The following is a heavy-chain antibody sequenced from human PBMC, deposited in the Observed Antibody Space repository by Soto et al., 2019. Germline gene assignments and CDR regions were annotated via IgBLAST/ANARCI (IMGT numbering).Heavy chain of an antibody. CDR1: GFTFSDYY. J-gene: IGHJ3*01. Sequence: QVQLVESGGGLVKPGGSLRLSCAASGFTFSDYYMNWIRQAPGKGLEWVSYITNSGSIMYYADSVKGRFTISRDNAKSSLYLQRHSLRADDTAVYYCARSKLGVGDPLEVWGQGTTVTVSS. CDR3: ARSKLGVGDPLEV. D-gene: IGHD7-27*01. CDR2: ITNSGSIM. V-gene: IGHV3-11*01.